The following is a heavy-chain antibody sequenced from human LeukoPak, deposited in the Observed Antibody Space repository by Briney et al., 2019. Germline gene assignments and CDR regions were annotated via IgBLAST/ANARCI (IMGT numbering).Heavy chain of an antibody. CDR3: ARDSIQLKVNAFDI. CDR1: GFTFSSYA. Sequence: GGSLRLSCAASGFTFSSYAMHWVRQAPGKGLEWVAVISYDGSNKYYAGSVKGRFTISRDNSKNTLYLQMNSLRAEDTAVYYCARDSIQLKVNAFDIWGQGTMVTVSS. D-gene: IGHD5-18*01. CDR2: ISYDGSNK. J-gene: IGHJ3*02. V-gene: IGHV3-30-3*01.